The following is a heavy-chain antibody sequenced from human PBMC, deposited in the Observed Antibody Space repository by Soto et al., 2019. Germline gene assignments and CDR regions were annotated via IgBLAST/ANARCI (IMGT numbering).Heavy chain of an antibody. J-gene: IGHJ4*02. CDR2: ISAYNGNT. CDR3: AGGGRIAARPPAGTHY. CDR1: GYTFTSYG. Sequence: GASVKVSCKASGYTFTSYGISWVRQAPGQGLEWMGWISAYNGNTNYAQKLQGRVTMTTDTSPSTAYMELRSLRSDDTAVYYCAGGGRIAARPPAGTHYWGQGTLVTVSS. V-gene: IGHV1-18*01. D-gene: IGHD6-6*01.